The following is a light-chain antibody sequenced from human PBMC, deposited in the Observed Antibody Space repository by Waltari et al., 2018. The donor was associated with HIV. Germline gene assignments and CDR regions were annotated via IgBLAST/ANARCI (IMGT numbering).Light chain of an antibody. Sequence: QLGLTQSPSASASLGASVKLTCTLSSGHTNYAIAWHQQRPEKGPRFLMRLNSNGSHTKGDGIPDRFSGSSSGSERYLIISSLQSEDEADYYCQTWGTGIRVFGGGTKLTVL. V-gene: IGLV4-69*01. CDR2: LNSNGSH. CDR1: SGHTNYA. CDR3: QTWGTGIRV. J-gene: IGLJ3*02.